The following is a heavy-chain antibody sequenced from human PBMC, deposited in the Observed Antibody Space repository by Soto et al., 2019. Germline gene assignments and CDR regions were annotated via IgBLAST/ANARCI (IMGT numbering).Heavy chain of an antibody. CDR1: GYTFTEYD. Sequence: QVQVIQSRAEVKKPGASVKVSCKTSGYTFTEYDINWVRQAPGQGPEYMGWVSPENKNAGYAPQFRGRVSMTTDTTISTAYLEVTNLTYEDTAVNYGEVTTGYWGQGTMVTVSS. D-gene: IGHD1-1*01. V-gene: IGHV1-8*01. CDR2: VSPENKNA. J-gene: IGHJ4*02. CDR3: EVTTGY.